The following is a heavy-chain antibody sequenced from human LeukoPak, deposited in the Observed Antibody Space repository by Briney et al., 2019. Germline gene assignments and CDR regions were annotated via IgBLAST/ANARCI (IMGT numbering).Heavy chain of an antibody. CDR2: ISGYNGNT. V-gene: IGHV1-18*01. D-gene: IGHD3-16*01. CDR3: ARDSRPSYGVDV. Sequence: GASVKVSFKASGYTFINHDISWVRQAPGQGREWMGWISGYNGNTNYVQKFQGRVTMTTDTSTTTAYMELRSLRSDDTAVYYCARDSRPSYGVDVWGKGTTVTVSS. CDR1: GYTFINHD. J-gene: IGHJ6*04.